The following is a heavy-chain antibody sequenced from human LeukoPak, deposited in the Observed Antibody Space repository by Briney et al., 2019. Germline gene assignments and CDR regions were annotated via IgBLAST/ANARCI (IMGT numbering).Heavy chain of an antibody. D-gene: IGHD2-15*01. J-gene: IGHJ3*01. Sequence: GGSLRLSCAASGFTISSYAMHWVRQAPGKGLEWVAVIWYDGSNEYYADSVKGRFTISRDNSKNTLYLQMNSLRAEDTAEYYCVKEQGSGANDVFDFWGQGTMVTVSS. CDR2: IWYDGSNE. CDR3: VKEQGSGANDVFDF. V-gene: IGHV3-33*06. CDR1: GFTISSYA.